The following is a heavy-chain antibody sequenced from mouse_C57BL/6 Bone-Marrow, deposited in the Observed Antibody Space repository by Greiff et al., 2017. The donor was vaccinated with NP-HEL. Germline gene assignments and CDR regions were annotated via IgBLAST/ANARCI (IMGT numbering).Heavy chain of an antibody. Sequence: QVQLQQPGAELVKPGASVKLSCKASGYTFTSYWMHWVKQRPGQGLEWIGMIHPNSGSTNYNEKFKSKATLTVDKSSSTAYMQLSSLTSEDSAFYYCARNDGYSAWFAYWGQGTLVTVSA. CDR1: GYTFTSYW. D-gene: IGHD2-3*01. J-gene: IGHJ3*01. CDR3: ARNDGYSAWFAY. CDR2: IHPNSGST. V-gene: IGHV1-64*01.